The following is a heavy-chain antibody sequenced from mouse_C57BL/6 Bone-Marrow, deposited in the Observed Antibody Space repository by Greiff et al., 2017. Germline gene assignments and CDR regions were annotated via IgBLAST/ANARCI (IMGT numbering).Heavy chain of an antibody. J-gene: IGHJ1*03. CDR3: ARFTTVVATGYFDV. CDR1: GFTFSSYG. CDR2: ISSGGSYT. Sequence: EVQLVESGGDLVKPGGSLKLSCAASGFTFSSYGMSWVRQTPDKRLEWVATISSGGSYTYYPDSVKGRFTISRDNAKNTLYLQMSSLKSEDTAMYYCARFTTVVATGYFDVWGTGTTVTVSS. V-gene: IGHV5-6*01. D-gene: IGHD1-1*01.